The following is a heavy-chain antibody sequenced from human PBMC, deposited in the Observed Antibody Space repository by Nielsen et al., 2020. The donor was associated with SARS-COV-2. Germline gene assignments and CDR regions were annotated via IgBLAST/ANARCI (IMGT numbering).Heavy chain of an antibody. Sequence: GSLRLSCTVSGGSVSSGSYYWSWIRQPPGKGLEWIGYIYYSGSTNYNPSLKSRVTISVDTSKNQFSLKLSSVTAADTAVYYCARTGIWYYMDVWGKGTTITVSS. V-gene: IGHV4-61*01. CDR3: ARTGIWYYMDV. D-gene: IGHD6-13*01. CDR1: GGSVSSGSYY. CDR2: IYYSGST. J-gene: IGHJ6*03.